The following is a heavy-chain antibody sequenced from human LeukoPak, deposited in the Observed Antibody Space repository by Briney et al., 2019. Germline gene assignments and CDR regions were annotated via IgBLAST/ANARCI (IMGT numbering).Heavy chain of an antibody. D-gene: IGHD2-2*01. J-gene: IGHJ5*02. CDR2: IIPIFGTA. CDR3: AREGDDLYYRGAVPAVRGHNWFDP. Sequence: ASVKVSCKASGGTFSSYAISWVRQAPGQGLEWMGGIIPIFGTANYAQKFQGRVTITADESTSTAYMELSSLRSEDTAVYYCAREGDDLYYRGAVPAVRGHNWFDPWGQGTLVTVSS. V-gene: IGHV1-69*01. CDR1: GGTFSSYA.